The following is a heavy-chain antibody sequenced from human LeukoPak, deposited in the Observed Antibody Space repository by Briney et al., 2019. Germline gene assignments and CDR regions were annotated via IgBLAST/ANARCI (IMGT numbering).Heavy chain of an antibody. CDR2: IYPADSDI. Sequence: GESLKISCKGSGYSINNYWIGWARQMPGKGLEWMGIIYPADSDIRYSPSFQGQVTISADKSISTAYLQWSSLKASDTAMCYCARQEYCSGGSCYTWFDPWGQGTLVTVSS. CDR3: ARQEYCSGGSCYTWFDP. J-gene: IGHJ5*02. V-gene: IGHV5-51*01. CDR1: GYSINNYW. D-gene: IGHD2-15*01.